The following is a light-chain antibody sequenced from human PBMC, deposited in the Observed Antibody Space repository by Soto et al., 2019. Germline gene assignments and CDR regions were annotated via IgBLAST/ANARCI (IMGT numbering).Light chain of an antibody. CDR2: GAS. CDR3: QHYNSY. Sequence: DIQMTQSPSTLSASVGDRVTITCRASQSIGTSFAWYQQKPGKAPNLLIFGASSLESVGPTRFSGFGSGTEFTLNLNGLELDDFATYYSQHYNSYFGHGTKVEIK. J-gene: IGKJ3*01. CDR1: QSIGTS. V-gene: IGKV1-5*03.